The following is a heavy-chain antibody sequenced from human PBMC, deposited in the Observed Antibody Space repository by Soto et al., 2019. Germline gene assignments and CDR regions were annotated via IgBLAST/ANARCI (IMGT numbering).Heavy chain of an antibody. D-gene: IGHD7-27*01. V-gene: IGHV3-30*02. CDR3: EKDGEYRPRPLASFDY. CDR2: IWYDGTIK. Sequence: GASLSLSCEASGLTLNNHAMNWVRQAPGKGLEWVAAIWYDGTIKYYAESVKGRFTISRDNSKNTLYLQMNSLRAEDTAVHHCEKDGEYRPRPLASFDYWGQGTLVSVSS. CDR1: GLTLNNHA. J-gene: IGHJ4*02.